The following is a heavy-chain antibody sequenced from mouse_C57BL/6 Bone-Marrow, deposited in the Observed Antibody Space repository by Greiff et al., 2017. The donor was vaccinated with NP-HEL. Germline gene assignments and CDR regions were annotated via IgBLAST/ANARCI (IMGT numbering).Heavy chain of an antibody. J-gene: IGHJ3*01. CDR3: ASPLEYDVDWVAY. D-gene: IGHD2-12*01. V-gene: IGHV5-6*01. CDR2: IHGGGSYT. CDR1: GFTFSSYG. Sequence: EVQRVESGGDLVKPGGSLKLSCAASGFTFSSYGMSWVRQTPDKRLEWVATIHGGGSYTYYPHSVKGRFTISRDNAKNTLYLQMRSLKSEDTAMYYCASPLEYDVDWVAYWGQGTLVTVSA.